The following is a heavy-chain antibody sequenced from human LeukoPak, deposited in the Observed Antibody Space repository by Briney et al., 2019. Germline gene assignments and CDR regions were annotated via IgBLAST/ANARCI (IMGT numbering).Heavy chain of an antibody. D-gene: IGHD2-15*01. V-gene: IGHV1-2*04. CDR2: INPNSGGT. Sequence: GASVKVSCKASGYTFTGYYMHWVRQAPGQGLEWMGWINPNSGGTNYAQKFQGWVTMTRDTSISTAYMELSRLRSDDTAVYYCASDICSGGSCYGALFAFDIWGQGTMVTVSS. J-gene: IGHJ3*02. CDR3: ASDICSGGSCYGALFAFDI. CDR1: GYTFTGYY.